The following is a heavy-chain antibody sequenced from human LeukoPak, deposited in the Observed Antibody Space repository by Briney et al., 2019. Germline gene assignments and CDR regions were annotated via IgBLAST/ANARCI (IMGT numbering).Heavy chain of an antibody. CDR1: GGSISSFY. V-gene: IGHV4-59*08. J-gene: IGHJ4*02. D-gene: IGHD6-13*01. CDR2: IYYSGST. Sequence: SETLSLTCTVSGGSISSFYWSWIRQPPGKGLEWIGYIYYSGSTNYNPSLKSRVTISVDTSKNQFSLRLNSVTAADTAVYYCARLSSGSSSWYDIDYSGQGTLVTVSS. CDR3: ARLSSGSSSWYDIDY.